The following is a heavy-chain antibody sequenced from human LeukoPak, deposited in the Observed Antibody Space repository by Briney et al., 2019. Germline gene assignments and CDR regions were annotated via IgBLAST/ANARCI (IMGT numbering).Heavy chain of an antibody. J-gene: IGHJ1*01. CDR1: GFTFSSYA. V-gene: IGHV3-23*01. D-gene: IGHD3-10*01. CDR3: AKDHPIIGEFQH. Sequence: GGSLRLSCAASGFTFSSYAMSWVRQAPGKGLXXVSAISGSGGSTYYADSVKGRFTISRDNSKNTLYLQMNSLRAEDTAVYYCAKDHPIIGEFQHRGQGTLVTVSS. CDR2: ISGSGGST.